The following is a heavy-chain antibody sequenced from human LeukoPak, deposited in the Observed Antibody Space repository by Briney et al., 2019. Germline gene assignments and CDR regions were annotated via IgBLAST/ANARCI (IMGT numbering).Heavy chain of an antibody. CDR3: AKSGRGGYHYYYYHMDA. Sequence: SGGSLRLSCAASGFSFSNFAMNWVHLAPGKGLEWVSSISGSGGNTYYADSVNGRVTISRDNSMDTLYLHINGLRVEDTATYFCAKSGRGGYHYYYYHMDAWGKGTTVTVSS. V-gene: IGHV3-23*01. CDR2: ISGSGGNT. D-gene: IGHD1-26*01. CDR1: GFSFSNFA. J-gene: IGHJ6*03.